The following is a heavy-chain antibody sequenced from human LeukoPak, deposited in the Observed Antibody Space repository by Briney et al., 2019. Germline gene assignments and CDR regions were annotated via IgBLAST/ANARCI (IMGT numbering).Heavy chain of an antibody. D-gene: IGHD2-21*01. J-gene: IGHJ6*02. Sequence: GESLKISCKGSGYSFTSYWIGWVRQMPGKGLEWMGIIYPGDSDTRYSPSFQGQVTISVDTSKNQFSLKLSSVTAADTAVYYCARWSASVVYYYYGMDVWGQGTTVTVSS. V-gene: IGHV5-51*01. CDR3: ARWSASVVYYYYGMDV. CDR2: IYPGDSDT. CDR1: GYSFTSYW.